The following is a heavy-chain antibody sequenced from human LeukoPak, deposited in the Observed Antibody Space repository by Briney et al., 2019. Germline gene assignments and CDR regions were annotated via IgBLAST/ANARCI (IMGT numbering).Heavy chain of an antibody. CDR2: IFYSGST. D-gene: IGHD6-13*01. V-gene: IGHV4-59*02. CDR3: ARAAGGTRADFDY. Sequence: SETLSLTCTVSGGSVSDYYWSWIRLPPGKGLEWIGYIFYSGSTYYNPSLKSRVTISVDTSKNQFSLQLRSVTAADTAVYYCARAAGGTRADFDYWGQGTLVIVSS. CDR1: GGSVSDYY. J-gene: IGHJ4*02.